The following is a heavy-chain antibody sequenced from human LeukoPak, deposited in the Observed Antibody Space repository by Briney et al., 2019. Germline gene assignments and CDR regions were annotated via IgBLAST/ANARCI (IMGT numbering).Heavy chain of an antibody. CDR2: IRHDASYK. Sequence: PGGSLRLSCVQSGVAFSSYGMHWVRQAPGKGLEWVAFIRHDASYKYYADSVKGRFTISRDNSKNTMYVQMNSLRAEDTALYYCAKDYTGGSLDYWGQGTLVTVSS. J-gene: IGHJ4*02. CDR3: AKDYTGGSLDY. D-gene: IGHD2-15*01. V-gene: IGHV3-30*02. CDR1: GVAFSSYG.